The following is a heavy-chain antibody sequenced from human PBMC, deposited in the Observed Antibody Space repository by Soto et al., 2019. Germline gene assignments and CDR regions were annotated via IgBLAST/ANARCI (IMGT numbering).Heavy chain of an antibody. CDR1: GGSISSGGYY. CDR3: ARDRSYGIYYYYGMDV. V-gene: IGHV4-31*03. CDR2: IYYSGST. J-gene: IGHJ6*02. D-gene: IGHD5-18*01. Sequence: SETLSLTCTVSGGSISSGGYYWSWIRQHPGKGLEWIGYIYYSGSTYYNPSLKSRVTISVDTSKNQFSLKLSSVTAADTAVYYCARDRSYGIYYYYGMDVWGQGTTVTVSS.